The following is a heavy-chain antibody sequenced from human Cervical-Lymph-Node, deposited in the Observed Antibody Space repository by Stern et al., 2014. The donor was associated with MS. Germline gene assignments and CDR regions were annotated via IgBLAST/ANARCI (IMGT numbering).Heavy chain of an antibody. CDR3: ARAAYSTSSYNY. CDR2: IIPIFGTA. D-gene: IGHD6-6*01. J-gene: IGHJ4*02. CDR1: GGTFNTNV. V-gene: IGHV1-69*01. Sequence: VQLVESGAEVKKPGSSVKVSCKASGGTFNTNVISWVRQAPGQGLEWMGGIIPIFGTALYAQTFQGRVTITANESPRAVYMELSSLRSEDTAVYYCARAAYSTSSYNYWGQGTLVIVSS.